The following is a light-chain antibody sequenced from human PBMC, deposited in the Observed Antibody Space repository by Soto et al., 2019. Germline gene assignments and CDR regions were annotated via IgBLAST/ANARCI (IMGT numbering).Light chain of an antibody. CDR3: QQYGSSPSIT. Sequence: DMQLTQSPSTLPASGGDRVTITCRGRQSISSWLAWYQQKPGKAPKLLIYDASSLESGVPSRFSGSGSGTDFTLTISRLEPEDFAVYYCQQYGSSPSITFGQGTRLEIK. CDR2: DAS. CDR1: QSISSW. J-gene: IGKJ5*01. V-gene: IGKV1-5*01.